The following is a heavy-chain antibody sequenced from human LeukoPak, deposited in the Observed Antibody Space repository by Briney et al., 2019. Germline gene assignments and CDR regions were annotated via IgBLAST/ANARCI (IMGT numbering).Heavy chain of an antibody. CDR2: IYSGGST. V-gene: IGHV3-66*01. Sequence: PGGSLTLSCEVSGFTVSSNYMSWVRQAPGKGLEWVSVIYSGGSTYYADSVKGRFIISRDNAKNTLYLQVNNLRAEDTAVYYCARVGGSYYYYGIDVWGQGTTVTVSS. D-gene: IGHD3-16*01. CDR3: ARVGGSYYYYGIDV. J-gene: IGHJ6*02. CDR1: GFTVSSNY.